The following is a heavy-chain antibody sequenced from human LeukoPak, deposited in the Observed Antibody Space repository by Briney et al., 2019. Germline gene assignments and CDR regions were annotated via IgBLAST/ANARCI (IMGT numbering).Heavy chain of an antibody. J-gene: IGHJ3*02. CDR1: GFTLDDYA. Sequence: PGGSLRLSCAASGFTLDDYAMHWVRQAPGKGLEWVSGISWNSGSIGYADSVKGRFTISRDNAKNSLYLQMNSLRAEDTALYYCAKSDGYNSLDAFDIWGQGTMVTVSS. CDR2: ISWNSGSI. V-gene: IGHV3-9*01. D-gene: IGHD5-24*01. CDR3: AKSDGYNSLDAFDI.